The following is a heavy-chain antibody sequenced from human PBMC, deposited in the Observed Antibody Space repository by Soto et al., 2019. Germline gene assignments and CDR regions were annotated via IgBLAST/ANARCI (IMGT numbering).Heavy chain of an antibody. CDR2: INPETGVT. D-gene: IGHD2-2*01. V-gene: IGHV1-2*02. J-gene: IGHJ6*02. Sequence: ASVKVSCKASGYTFTGYYVHWVREAPGQGLEWMGWINPETGVTSYAQKFQGRVTLSRDTSINTAYLELSRLRFDDAAVYFCARERYQVISDGMDVWGQGTTVTVSS. CDR1: GYTFTGYY. CDR3: ARERYQVISDGMDV.